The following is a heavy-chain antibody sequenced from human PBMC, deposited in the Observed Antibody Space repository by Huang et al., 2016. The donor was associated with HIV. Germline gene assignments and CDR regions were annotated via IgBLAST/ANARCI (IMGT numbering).Heavy chain of an antibody. J-gene: IGHJ4*02. D-gene: IGHD3-22*01. CDR1: GDSFTSLP. Sequence: QVHLVQSGAEVKKPGSSVKVSCKASGDSFTSLPINWVRQAPGQGLEGMGGPGPILVSATYAPKFRGRVTISADESTSTSYMELSRLRSDDTAMYYCATSTPMLGESGGWSGKVVITENVPYVDWGQGTLVTVSS. CDR3: ATSTPMLGESGGWSGKVVITENVPYVD. CDR2: PGPILVSA. V-gene: IGHV1-69*01.